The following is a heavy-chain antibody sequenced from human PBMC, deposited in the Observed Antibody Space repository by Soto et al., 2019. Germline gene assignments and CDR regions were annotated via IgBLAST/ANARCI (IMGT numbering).Heavy chain of an antibody. V-gene: IGHV4-4*07. CDR3: ARGQRFSDSFDP. CDR2: IYSSGGT. J-gene: IGHJ5*02. Sequence: PSETLALACIFSGGAISGYHWTWIRQPAGKGLDWIGRIYSSGGTKYNPSLKSRVDMSLDMSKNQFSLRLNSVTAADTAVYYCARGQRFSDSFDPWGQGTLVTVSS. CDR1: GGAISGYH. D-gene: IGHD3-3*01.